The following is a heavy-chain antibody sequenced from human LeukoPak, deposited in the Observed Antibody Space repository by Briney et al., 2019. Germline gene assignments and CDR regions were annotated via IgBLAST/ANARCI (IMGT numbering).Heavy chain of an antibody. V-gene: IGHV3-33*08. CDR2: IWYDGSNR. Sequence: PGGSLRLSCAASGFTFSSYAMSWVRQAPGKGLEWVAVIWYDGSNRYYADPVKGRFTVSRDNSENTLYLQMNSLRAEDTAVYYCARAKGVSTGYRPTDYWGQGTLVTVSS. CDR1: GFTFSSYA. J-gene: IGHJ4*02. D-gene: IGHD3-22*01. CDR3: ARAKGVSTGYRPTDY.